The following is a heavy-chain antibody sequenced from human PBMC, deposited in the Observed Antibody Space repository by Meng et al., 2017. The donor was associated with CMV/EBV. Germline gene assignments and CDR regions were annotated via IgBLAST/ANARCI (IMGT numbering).Heavy chain of an antibody. CDR2: IYYSGST. CDR1: GGSISSYY. CDR3: ARMQDAFGRGSPDPGMDV. J-gene: IGHJ6*02. D-gene: IGHD1-26*01. Sequence: GSLRLSCTVSGGSISSYYWSWIRQPPGKGLEWIGYIYYSGSTNYNPSLKSRVTIAVDTSKNQFPLKLSSVTAADSAVYYCARMQDAFGRGSPDPGMDVWGQGTTVTVSS. V-gene: IGHV4-59*01.